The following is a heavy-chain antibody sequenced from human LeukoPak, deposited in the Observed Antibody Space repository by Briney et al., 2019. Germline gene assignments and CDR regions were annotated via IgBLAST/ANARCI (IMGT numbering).Heavy chain of an antibody. Sequence: SETLSLTCTVSGYSISSGYYWGWIRQPPGKGPEWIGSIYHSGSTYYNPSLKSRVTISVDTSKNQFSLKLSSVTAADTAVYYCARDGGPTRPFDIWGQGTMVTVSS. V-gene: IGHV4-38-2*02. J-gene: IGHJ3*02. D-gene: IGHD2-15*01. CDR2: IYHSGST. CDR3: ARDGGPTRPFDI. CDR1: GYSISSGYY.